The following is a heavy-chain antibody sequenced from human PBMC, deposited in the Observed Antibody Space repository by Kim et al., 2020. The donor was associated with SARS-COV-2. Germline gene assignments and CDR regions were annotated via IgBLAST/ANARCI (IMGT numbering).Heavy chain of an antibody. CDR3: AKFTTAMVNYYYGMDV. D-gene: IGHD5-18*01. J-gene: IGHJ6*02. CDR2: ISGSGGST. CDR1: GFTFSSYA. Sequence: GGSLRLSCAASGFTFSSYAMSWVRQAPGKGLEWVSAISGSGGSTYYADSVKGRFTISRDNSKNTLYLQMNSLRAEYTAVYYCAKFTTAMVNYYYGMDVWGQGTTVTVSS. V-gene: IGHV3-23*01.